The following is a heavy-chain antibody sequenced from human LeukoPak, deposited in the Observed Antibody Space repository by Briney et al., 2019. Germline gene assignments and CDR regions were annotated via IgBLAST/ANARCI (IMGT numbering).Heavy chain of an antibody. CDR3: ARGPRIFYGDGTYYYYYYYYMDV. CDR1: GYTFTSYD. V-gene: IGHV1-8*03. J-gene: IGHJ6*03. D-gene: IGHD4-17*01. CDR2: MNPNSGNT. Sequence: ASVKVSCKASGYTFTSYDINWVRQATGQGLEWMGWMNPNSGNTGYAQKFQGRVTITRNTSISTAYMELSSLRSEDTAVYYCARGPRIFYGDGTYYYYYYYYMDVWGKGTTVTVSS.